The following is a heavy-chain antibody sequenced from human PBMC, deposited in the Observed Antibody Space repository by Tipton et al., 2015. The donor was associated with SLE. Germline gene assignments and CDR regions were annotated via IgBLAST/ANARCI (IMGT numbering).Heavy chain of an antibody. D-gene: IGHD6-13*01. CDR1: GGSISSHY. CDR2: IYYSGST. CDR3: ARGGMSLELI. V-gene: IGHV4-59*08. Sequence: TLSLTCTVSGGSISSHYWSWIRQPPGKGLEWIGYIYYSGSTSYNPSLKSRVTISVDTSKNQFSLKLSSVTAADTAVYYCARGGMSLELIWGQGTMVTVSS. J-gene: IGHJ3*02.